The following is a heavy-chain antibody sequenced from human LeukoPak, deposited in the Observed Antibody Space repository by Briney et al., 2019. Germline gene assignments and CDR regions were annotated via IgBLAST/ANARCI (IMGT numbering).Heavy chain of an antibody. D-gene: IGHD3-22*01. Sequence: PGGSLRLSCAASGFTFSSHGMHWVRQAPGKGLEWVAVISYDGSNKYYADSVKGRFTISRDNSKNTLYLQMNSLRAEDTAVYYCARNGNYDSRYYYYYGMDVWGQGTTVTVSS. CDR2: ISYDGSNK. CDR1: GFTFSSHG. V-gene: IGHV3-30*19. CDR3: ARNGNYDSRYYYYYGMDV. J-gene: IGHJ6*02.